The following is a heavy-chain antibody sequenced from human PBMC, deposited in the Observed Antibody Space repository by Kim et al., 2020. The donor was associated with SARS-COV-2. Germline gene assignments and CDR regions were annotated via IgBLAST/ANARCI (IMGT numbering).Heavy chain of an antibody. J-gene: IGHJ4*02. CDR1: GFTFSDYY. CDR2: ISSSSSYT. D-gene: IGHD3-3*01. V-gene: IGHV3-11*03. Sequence: GGSLRLSCAASGFTFSDYYMSWIRQAPGKGLEWVSYISSSSSYTNYADSVKGRFTISRDNAKNSLYLQMNSLRAEDTAVYYCASWGPFYDCWSGYQSDYWGQGTLATVSS. CDR3: ASWGPFYDCWSGYQSDY.